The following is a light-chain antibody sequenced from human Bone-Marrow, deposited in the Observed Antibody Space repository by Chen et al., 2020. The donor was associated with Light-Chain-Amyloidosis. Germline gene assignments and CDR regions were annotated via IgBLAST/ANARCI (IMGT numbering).Light chain of an antibody. CDR3: QSADSSGTYEVI. CDR2: RDT. V-gene: IGLV3-25*03. Sequence: SYELTQPPSVSVSPGQTARITCSGDDLPTKYAYWYQQKPGPAPVLVIHRDTERPSGISERVSGSRSGTTATLTISGVQAEDEADYHCQSADSSGTYEVIFGGGTKLTVL. CDR1: DLPTKY. J-gene: IGLJ2*01.